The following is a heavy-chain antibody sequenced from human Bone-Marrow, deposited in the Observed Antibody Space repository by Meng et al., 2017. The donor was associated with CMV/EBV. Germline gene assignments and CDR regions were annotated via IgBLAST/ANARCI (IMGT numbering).Heavy chain of an antibody. Sequence: GESLKISCAASGFTFSSYGMHWVRQAPGKGLEWVAVIWYDGSNKYYADSVKGRFTISRDNSKNTLYLQMNSLRAEDTAVHYCAKGHPYYYYGMDVWGQGTTVTVSS. CDR2: IWYDGSNK. CDR1: GFTFSSYG. J-gene: IGHJ6*02. CDR3: AKGHPYYYYGMDV. V-gene: IGHV3-33*06.